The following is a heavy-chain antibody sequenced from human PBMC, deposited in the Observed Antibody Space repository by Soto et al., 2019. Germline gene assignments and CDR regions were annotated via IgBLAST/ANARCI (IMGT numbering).Heavy chain of an antibody. J-gene: IGHJ4*02. CDR3: ARADYSKIDS. V-gene: IGHV4-59*01. CDR1: GGSITSYH. CDR2: TAYPGNT. D-gene: IGHD4-4*01. Sequence: PSETLSLTCVVSGGSITSYHWSWIRQFPGKGLEWIAYTAYPGNTNYNPSLRSRVTISMDTXRNQLSLKMSCVTAADTAVYYCARADYSKIDSWGQGAMVTVSS.